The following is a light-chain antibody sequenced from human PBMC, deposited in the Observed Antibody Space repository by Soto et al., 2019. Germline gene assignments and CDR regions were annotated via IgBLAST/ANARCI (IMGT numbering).Light chain of an antibody. V-gene: IGKV3-20*01. J-gene: IGKJ2*02. CDR1: QSVTSNY. CDR2: GAS. CDR3: QQYGSSPWT. Sequence: EIVLTQPPGTLSLSPGERATLSFRASQSVTSNYLSWYQQKPGQAPRLLIFGASSSATGIPDRFSGSGSGTDFTLTISRLELEDFAVYYCQQYGSSPWTFGQGTMLDIQ.